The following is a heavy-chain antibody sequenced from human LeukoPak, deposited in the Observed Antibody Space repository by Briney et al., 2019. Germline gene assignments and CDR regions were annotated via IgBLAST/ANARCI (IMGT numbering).Heavy chain of an antibody. V-gene: IGHV3-21*04. CDR2: ISGTGRDI. CDR3: AKGLFSAYDKYLDS. J-gene: IGHJ4*02. Sequence: GGSLRLSCAGSGFAFESFTMTWVRQAPGKGLEWVSLISGTGRDINYADSVRGRFTISRDNTKNSLFLQMDSLGVEDTAIYYCAKGLFSAYDKYLDSWGQGTLVTVSS. D-gene: IGHD5-12*01. CDR1: GFAFESFT.